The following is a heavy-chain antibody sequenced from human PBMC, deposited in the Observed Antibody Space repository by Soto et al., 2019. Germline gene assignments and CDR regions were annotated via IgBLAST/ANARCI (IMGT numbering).Heavy chain of an antibody. CDR1: GFSLNTGGLG. CDR2: IYWDDDK. Sequence: QITLKESGPTLVKPTQTLTLTCSVSGFSLNTGGLGVGWIRQPPGKALDWLALIYWDDDKRYSPSLRNRLSISKDTSNNLVVLPMTNMYPVDTAAYYCIHSRCGGDCLRSYSSHYFYGLDVWGQGTTVTVSS. CDR3: IHSRCGGDCLRSYSSHYFYGLDV. V-gene: IGHV2-5*02. J-gene: IGHJ6*02. D-gene: IGHD2-21*02.